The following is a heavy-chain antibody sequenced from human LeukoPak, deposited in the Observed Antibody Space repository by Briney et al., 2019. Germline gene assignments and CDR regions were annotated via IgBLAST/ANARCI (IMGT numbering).Heavy chain of an antibody. V-gene: IGHV3-33*01. J-gene: IGHJ5*02. CDR3: ARSRPRSDYDFWSGYYIPWFDP. CDR2: IWYDGSNK. D-gene: IGHD3-3*01. CDR1: GFTFSSYG. Sequence: PGGSLRLSCAASGFTFSSYGMHWVRQASGKGLEWVAVIWYDGSNKYYADSVKGRFTISRDNSKNTLYLQMNSLRAEDTAVYYCARSRPRSDYDFWSGYYIPWFDPWGQGTLVTVSS.